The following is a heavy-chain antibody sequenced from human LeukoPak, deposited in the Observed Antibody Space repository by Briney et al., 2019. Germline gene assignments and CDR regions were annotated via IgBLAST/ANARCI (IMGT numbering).Heavy chain of an antibody. CDR3: ARLVDYGSGSH. J-gene: IGHJ4*02. D-gene: IGHD3-10*01. V-gene: IGHV4-39*01. CDR1: GFTFNSYW. CDR2: IYYTGST. Sequence: GSLRLSCAASGFTFNSYWMSWIRQPPGKGLEWIGSIYYTGSTYYNPSLKSRVTISVDTSKNQFSLKLRSVTATDTAVYYCARLVDYGSGSHWGQGTLVIVSS.